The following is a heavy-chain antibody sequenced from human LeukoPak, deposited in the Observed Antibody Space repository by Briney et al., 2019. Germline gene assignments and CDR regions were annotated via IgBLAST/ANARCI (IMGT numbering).Heavy chain of an antibody. J-gene: IGHJ6*04. CDR3: ARETGSSGWPYYYYYYGMDV. CDR1: GFTFSSYW. V-gene: IGHV3-74*01. CDR2: INSDGSST. Sequence: QPGGSLRLSCAASGFTFSSYWMRWVRQAPGKGLVWVSRINSDGSSTSYADSVKGRFTISRDNAKNTLYLQMNSLRAEDTAVYYCARETGSSGWPYYYYYYGMDVWGKGTTVTVSS. D-gene: IGHD6-19*01.